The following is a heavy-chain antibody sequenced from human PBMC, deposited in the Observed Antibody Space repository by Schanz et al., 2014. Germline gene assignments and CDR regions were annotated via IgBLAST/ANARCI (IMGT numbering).Heavy chain of an antibody. CDR3: GEYGSDSYTDP. Sequence: QVQLVQSGAEVKKPGSSVKVSCKASGGTFASYTLNWMRQARGQGPELVGRIVPMVNATLYTHKFQGRVTITADTSTGTTYMQLRSLRSEDTAVYYCGEYGSDSYTDPWGQGTLVTVSS. CDR1: GGTFASYT. D-gene: IGHD3-16*02. CDR2: IVPMVNAT. J-gene: IGHJ5*02. V-gene: IGHV1-69*08.